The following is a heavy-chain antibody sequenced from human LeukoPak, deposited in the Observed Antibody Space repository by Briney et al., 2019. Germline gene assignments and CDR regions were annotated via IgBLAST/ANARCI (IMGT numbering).Heavy chain of an antibody. CDR1: GGSFSGYY. CDR2: INHSGST. Sequence: SETLSLTCAVYGGSFSGYYWSWIRQPPGKGLEWIGEINHSGSTNYNPSLKSRVTISVDTSKNQFSLKLSSVTAADTAVYYCARSKVAGTYYYYYYYMDVWGKGTTVTVSS. CDR3: ARSKVAGTYYYYYYYMDV. J-gene: IGHJ6*03. D-gene: IGHD6-19*01. V-gene: IGHV4-34*01.